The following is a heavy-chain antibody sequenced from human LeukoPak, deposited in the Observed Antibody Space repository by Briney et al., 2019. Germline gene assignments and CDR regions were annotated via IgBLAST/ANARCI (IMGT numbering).Heavy chain of an antibody. CDR1: GFTFSSYG. Sequence: GGSLRLSCAASGFTFSSYGMHWVRQAPGKGLEWVAFIRYDGSNKYYADSVKGRFTISRDNSKNTLYLQMNSLRAEDTAVYYCGKDGEVVTTPYYYYMDVWGKGTTVTVSS. CDR2: IRYDGSNK. V-gene: IGHV3-30*02. CDR3: GKDGEVVTTPYYYYMDV. J-gene: IGHJ6*03. D-gene: IGHD3-22*01.